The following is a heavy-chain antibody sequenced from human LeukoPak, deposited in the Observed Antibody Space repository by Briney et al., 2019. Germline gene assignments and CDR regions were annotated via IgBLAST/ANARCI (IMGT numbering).Heavy chain of an antibody. V-gene: IGHV1-18*01. J-gene: IGHJ6*03. Sequence: ASVKVSCKASGYTFTGYGISWVRQAPGQGLEWMGWISAYNGNTNYAQKLQGRDTMTTDTSTSTAYMELRSLRSDDTAVYYCARDPRSGSYYRYYYYYMDVWGKGTTVTISS. CDR3: ARDPRSGSYYRYYYYYMDV. D-gene: IGHD1-26*01. CDR2: ISAYNGNT. CDR1: GYTFTGYG.